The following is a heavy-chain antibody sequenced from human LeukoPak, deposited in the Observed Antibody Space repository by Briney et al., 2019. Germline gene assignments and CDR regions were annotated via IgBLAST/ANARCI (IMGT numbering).Heavy chain of an antibody. CDR2: ISKDGSNE. J-gene: IGHJ4*02. Sequence: PGGSLRLSCAASGFTFSSYAMYWVRQAPGKGLEWVSLISKDGSNEDHADSVKGRFTISRDNTKDTLYLQMSSLRVEDTAAYYCAREAYYGSGRSRQPSPVWGQGTLVTVSS. V-gene: IGHV3-30*15. D-gene: IGHD3-10*01. CDR3: AREAYYGSGRSRQPSPV. CDR1: GFTFSSYA.